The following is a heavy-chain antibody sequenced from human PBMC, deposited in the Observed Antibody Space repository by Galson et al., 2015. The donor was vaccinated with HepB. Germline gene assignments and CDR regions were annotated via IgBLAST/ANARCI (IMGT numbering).Heavy chain of an antibody. Sequence: SLRLSCAASGFTFSGSGIHWVRQAPGKGLEWVGRIRNGANYYATAYAPSVRGRFTVSRDDLKSTAYLQMNSLTPEDTAVYYCTRPGYGSSWFFDYAHGVDVWGQGTTVIVS. CDR3: TRPGYGSSWFFDYAHGVDV. J-gene: IGHJ6*02. V-gene: IGHV3-73*01. D-gene: IGHD6-13*01. CDR1: GFTFSGSG. CDR2: IRNGANYYAT.